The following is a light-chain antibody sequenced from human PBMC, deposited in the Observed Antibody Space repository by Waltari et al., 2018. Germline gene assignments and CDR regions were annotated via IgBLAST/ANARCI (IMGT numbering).Light chain of an antibody. Sequence: IVTTLSRHFLPVSLGDRPTIHCESIQSILYNSNDKNYLAWYQQKPGQPPNLLIYCASTRESWVPNRFRGSGSGTDFTLTISSLQAEDVAVYYCQQYYSRRTFGQGTKVEI. V-gene: IGKV4-1*01. CDR1: QSILYNSNDKNY. J-gene: IGKJ1*01. CDR2: CAS. CDR3: QQYYSRRT.